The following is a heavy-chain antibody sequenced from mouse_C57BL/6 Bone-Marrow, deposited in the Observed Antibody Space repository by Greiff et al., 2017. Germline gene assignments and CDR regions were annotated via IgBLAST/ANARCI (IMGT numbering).Heavy chain of an antibody. V-gene: IGHV1-59*01. Sequence: VQLQQPRAELVRPGTSVKLSCKASGYTFTSYWMHWVKQRPGQGLEWIGVIDPSDSYTNSNQKFKGKATLTVDTSATTAYMQLSTLTSEDFSVYYCARSGITTVVVPYYWGQGTTLTVSS. CDR3: ARSGITTVVVPYY. D-gene: IGHD1-1*01. CDR2: IDPSDSYT. CDR1: GYTFTSYW. J-gene: IGHJ2*01.